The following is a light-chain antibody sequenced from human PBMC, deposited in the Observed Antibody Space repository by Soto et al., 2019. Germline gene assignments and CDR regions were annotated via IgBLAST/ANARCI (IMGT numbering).Light chain of an antibody. Sequence: EIVLTQSPGTLSLSPGERGTLSCRASQSVDTRYFAWFQQKPGQAPSLLIYAASFRATGTPERFSGSGSGRDFTLTISRLEPEDVAVYYCQQSVKSPWTFGQGTKVDSK. CDR1: QSVDTRY. CDR3: QQSVKSPWT. V-gene: IGKV3-20*01. CDR2: AAS. J-gene: IGKJ1*01.